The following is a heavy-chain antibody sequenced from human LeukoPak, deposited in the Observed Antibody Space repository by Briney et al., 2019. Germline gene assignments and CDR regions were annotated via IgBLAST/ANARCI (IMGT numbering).Heavy chain of an antibody. CDR2: IDSDVSTT. Sequence: GGSLRLSCAASGFTFHNHWMHWVRQVPGKGLAWVARIDSDVSTTNYADSVKGRFTIARDNAKNTLNLLMTSLRPDDTAIYYCASGYYYGDSFDYWGQGALVTVSS. D-gene: IGHD3-10*01. CDR3: ASGYYYGDSFDY. V-gene: IGHV3-74*01. CDR1: GFTFHNHW. J-gene: IGHJ4*02.